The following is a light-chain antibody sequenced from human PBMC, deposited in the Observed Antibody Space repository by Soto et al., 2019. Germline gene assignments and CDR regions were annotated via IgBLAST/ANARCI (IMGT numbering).Light chain of an antibody. CDR1: QSVSSY. CDR3: HQYNYSPWT. V-gene: IGKV3D-15*02. J-gene: IGKJ1*01. CDR2: DAS. Sequence: ILMTQSPATMSVSPGERTTVSCRASQSVSSYLAWYQQKPGQAPRLLIYDASNRATGIPARFSGSGSGTDFTLSISRLEPEDFAVYYCHQYNYSPWTFGQGTKVDI.